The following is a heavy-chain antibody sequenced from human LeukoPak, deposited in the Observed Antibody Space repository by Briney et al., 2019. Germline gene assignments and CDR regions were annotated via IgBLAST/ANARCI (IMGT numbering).Heavy chain of an antibody. Sequence: PGRSLRLSCAASGFTFSNFGMHWIRQAPGMGLEWVAVISYDGSNKYWGDSVKGRFTISRDNSRNTLYLQMNSLRAEDTAVYYCAKSGYDYYYYMDVWGKGTTVTVSS. CDR3: AKSGYDYYYYMDV. V-gene: IGHV3-30*18. CDR2: ISYDGSNK. CDR1: GFTFSNFG. J-gene: IGHJ6*03. D-gene: IGHD5-12*01.